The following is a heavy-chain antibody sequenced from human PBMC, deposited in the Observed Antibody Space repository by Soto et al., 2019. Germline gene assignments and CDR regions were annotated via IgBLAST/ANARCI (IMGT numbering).Heavy chain of an antibody. CDR1: GDSFTNYP. V-gene: IGHV1-69*05. Sequence: SVKVSCKTSGDSFTNYPISWVRQAPGEGLEWVGTVLPIFGTTNYAQKFKGRVTLTTDDSADTAYMELGRLRSEDAAVYYCARDRPLRGFDVWGQGTLVTVSS. J-gene: IGHJ4*02. CDR2: VLPIFGTT. CDR3: ARDRPLRGFDV.